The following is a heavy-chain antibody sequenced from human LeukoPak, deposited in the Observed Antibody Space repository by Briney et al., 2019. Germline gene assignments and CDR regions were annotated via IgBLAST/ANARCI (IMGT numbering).Heavy chain of an antibody. Sequence: SETLSLTCTVSGGSISSSGYYWGWIRQPPGKGLEWIGSIYDSGTTYYSPSLKSRLTISVDTSKNQFSLKLSSVTAADTAVYYGASSRGYYYYYMDVWGTGTTVTVSS. CDR3: ASSRGYYYYYMDV. CDR1: GGSISSSGYY. D-gene: IGHD6-6*01. J-gene: IGHJ6*03. CDR2: IYDSGTT. V-gene: IGHV4-39*07.